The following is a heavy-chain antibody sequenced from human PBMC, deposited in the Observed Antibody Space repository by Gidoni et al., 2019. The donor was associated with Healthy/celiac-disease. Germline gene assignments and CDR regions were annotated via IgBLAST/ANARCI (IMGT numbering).Heavy chain of an antibody. CDR2: ISYDGSNK. D-gene: IGHD2-2*01. J-gene: IGHJ4*02. Sequence: LELVAVISYDGSNKYYADSVKGRFTIYRDNSKNTLYLKMNSLRAEDTAVYYCARRQYMVVVPAALDYWGQGTLVTVSS. CDR3: ARRQYMVVVPAALDY. V-gene: IGHV3-30*03.